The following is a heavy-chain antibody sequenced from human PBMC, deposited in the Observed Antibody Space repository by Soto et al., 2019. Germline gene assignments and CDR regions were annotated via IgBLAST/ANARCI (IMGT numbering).Heavy chain of an antibody. Sequence: GESLEISCKGSGYSFTSYWIGWVRQMPGKGLEWMGIIYPCDSDTRYSPSFQGQVTISAXXXIXXXYXQXXXLXASDTAMYYCAIRPWYSSGVDYWGQGTLVTVSS. CDR1: GYSFTSYW. V-gene: IGHV5-51*01. D-gene: IGHD6-19*01. CDR2: IYPCDSDT. J-gene: IGHJ4*02. CDR3: AIRPWYSSGVDY.